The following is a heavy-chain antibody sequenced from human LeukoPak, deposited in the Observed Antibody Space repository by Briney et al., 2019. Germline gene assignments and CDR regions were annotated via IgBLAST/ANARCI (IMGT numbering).Heavy chain of an antibody. D-gene: IGHD3-10*01. J-gene: IGHJ4*02. CDR3: ARHYYGSGSYFDY. CDR2: ISSSGSTI. V-gene: IGHV3-48*04. CDR1: GFTFSNAW. Sequence: GGSLRLSCAASGFTFSNAWMNWVRQAPGKGLEWVSCISSSGSTIYYADSVKGRFTISRDNAKNSLYLQMNSLRAEDTAVYYCARHYYGSGSYFDYWGQGTLVTVSS.